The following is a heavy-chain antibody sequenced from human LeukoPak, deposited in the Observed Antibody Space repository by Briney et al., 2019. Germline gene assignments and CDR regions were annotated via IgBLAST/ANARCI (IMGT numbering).Heavy chain of an antibody. D-gene: IGHD3-22*01. J-gene: IGHJ4*02. V-gene: IGHV4-4*07. CDR3: AGTYYYDMGYFDY. CDR1: GGSISSYY. CDR2: IYTSGST. Sequence: PSETLSLTCTVSGGSISSYYWSWIWQPAGQGLELDGRIYTSGSTNYNPPLKSRVTMSVDTSKNQFSLKLSSVTAADTAVYYCAGTYYYDMGYFDYWGQGTLVTVSS.